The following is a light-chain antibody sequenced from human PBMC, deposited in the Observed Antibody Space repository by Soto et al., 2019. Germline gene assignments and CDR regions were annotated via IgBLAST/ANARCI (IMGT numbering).Light chain of an antibody. Sequence: QSALTQPASVSGSPGQSITISCTGTSSDVGGYNYVSWYQQHPGKAPKLMIYDVNNRPSGVSNRFSGSKSGKTASLTISGLQAEDEADYYCSSYTGRSTYVVFGGGTKLTVL. V-gene: IGLV2-14*01. CDR2: DVN. CDR1: SSDVGGYNY. J-gene: IGLJ2*01. CDR3: SSYTGRSTYVV.